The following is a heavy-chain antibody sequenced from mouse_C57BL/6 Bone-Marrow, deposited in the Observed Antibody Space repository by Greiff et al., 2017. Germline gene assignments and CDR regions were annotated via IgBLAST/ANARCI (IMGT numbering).Heavy chain of an antibody. Sequence: VQLQQSGAELARPGASVKLSCKASGFTFTSYGISWVKQRTGQGLEWIGEIYPRSGNTYYNEKFKGKATLTADKSSSTAYMELRSLTSEDSAVYVCARGESVWSAWLAYWGQGTLVTVSA. CDR1: GFTFTSYG. CDR3: ARGESVWSAWLAY. J-gene: IGHJ3*01. CDR2: IYPRSGNT. D-gene: IGHD2-10*02. V-gene: IGHV1-81*01.